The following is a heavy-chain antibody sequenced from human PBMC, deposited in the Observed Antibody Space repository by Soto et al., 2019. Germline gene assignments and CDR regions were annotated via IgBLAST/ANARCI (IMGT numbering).Heavy chain of an antibody. V-gene: IGHV2-5*01. Sequence: SGPELGNDTQSLTLTCSFCGFSLRTRRVGVGWIRHPPGKALESLALTYWNDDKRYSTSLKSRPTITNDTSKNQVVLTMTNMDPVDTATYYCAHSPYTSWIQLWFWGQGTPVTVSS. D-gene: IGHD5-18*01. J-gene: IGHJ4*02. CDR2: TYWNDDK. CDR1: GFSLRTRRVG. CDR3: AHSPYTSWIQLWF.